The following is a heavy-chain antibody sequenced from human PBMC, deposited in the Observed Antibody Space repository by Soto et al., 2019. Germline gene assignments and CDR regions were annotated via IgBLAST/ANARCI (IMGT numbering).Heavy chain of an antibody. CDR3: TRLEDWSCYLLGKDV. D-gene: IGHD3-3*01. Sequence: VGSLRLSCAASGFTFSGSAMHWVRQASGKGLEWVGRIRSKANSYATAYAASVKGRFTISRDDSKNTAYLQMNSLKTEDTAVYYCTRLEDWSCYLLGKDVWGQGTTVTVSS. V-gene: IGHV3-73*01. J-gene: IGHJ6*02. CDR1: GFTFSGSA. CDR2: IRSKANSYAT.